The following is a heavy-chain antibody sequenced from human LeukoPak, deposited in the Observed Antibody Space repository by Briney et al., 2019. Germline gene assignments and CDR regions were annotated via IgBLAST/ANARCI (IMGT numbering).Heavy chain of an antibody. CDR3: AKDRDSSGWYRFDY. V-gene: IGHV3-23*01. J-gene: IGHJ4*02. CDR2: ISGSGGIT. CDR1: GFTLSSYA. Sequence: PGGSLRLSCAASGFTLSSYAMSWVRQAPGKGLEGVSTISGSGGITYYAGSVKGRFTISRDNSKNTLYLQMNSLRAEDTAVYYCAKDRDSSGWYRFDYWGQGTLVTVSS. D-gene: IGHD6-19*01.